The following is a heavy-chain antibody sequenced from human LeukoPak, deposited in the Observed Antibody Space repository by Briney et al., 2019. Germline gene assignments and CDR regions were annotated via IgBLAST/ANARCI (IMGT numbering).Heavy chain of an antibody. CDR1: GGAFSSYA. CDR2: IIPILGIA. Sequence: SVKVSCTASGGAFSSYAISWVRQAPGQGLEWMGRIIPILGIANYAQKFQGRVTITADKSTSTAYMELSSLRSEDTAVYYCARGVGDYFDYWGQGTLVTVSS. D-gene: IGHD3-16*01. V-gene: IGHV1-69*04. J-gene: IGHJ4*02. CDR3: ARGVGDYFDY.